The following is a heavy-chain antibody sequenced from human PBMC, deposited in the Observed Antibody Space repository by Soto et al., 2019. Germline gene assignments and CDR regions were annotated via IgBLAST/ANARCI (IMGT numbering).Heavy chain of an antibody. CDR2: IDPSDSYT. V-gene: IGHV5-10-1*01. CDR1: GYSFTTYW. J-gene: IGHJ4*02. D-gene: IGHD1-1*01. Sequence: PGESLKISCQGSGYSFTTYWISWVRQMPGKGLEWMGRIDPSDSYTNYSPSFQGHVTISTDKSISTAYLQWSSLKASDTAMYYCARSGPNWNDDDWGQGTLVTVSS. CDR3: ARSGPNWNDDD.